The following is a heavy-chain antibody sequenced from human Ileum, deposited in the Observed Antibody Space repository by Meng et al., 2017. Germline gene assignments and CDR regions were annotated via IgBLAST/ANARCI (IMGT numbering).Heavy chain of an antibody. CDR3: ASGYSPDY. Sequence: GGSLRLSCAASRFTFSDFAMSWVRQAPGKGLEWVSGINQRGTVTHYADSVKGRFTISRDNAKNTLYMQMSSLRVEDTALYFCASGYSPDYWGQGTQVTVSS. J-gene: IGHJ4*02. CDR1: RFTFSDFA. D-gene: IGHD5-12*01. V-gene: IGHV3-23*01. CDR2: INQRGTVT.